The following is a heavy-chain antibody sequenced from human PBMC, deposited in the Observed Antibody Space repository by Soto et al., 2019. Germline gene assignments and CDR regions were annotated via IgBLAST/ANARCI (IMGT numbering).Heavy chain of an antibody. D-gene: IGHD3-3*01. CDR1: GYSFTSHY. CDR3: AGSPDTIFGVVILNYYYYGMDV. CDR2: IYPGGGNI. J-gene: IGHJ6*02. Sequence: ASVKVSCKAIGYSFTSHYMHWVRQAPGQGLEWMGTIYPGGGNIGYAQKFQGRVTMTKDTSTSTAYMELSSLRSEDTAVYYCAGSPDTIFGVVILNYYYYGMDVWGQGTTVTVSS. V-gene: IGHV1-46*01.